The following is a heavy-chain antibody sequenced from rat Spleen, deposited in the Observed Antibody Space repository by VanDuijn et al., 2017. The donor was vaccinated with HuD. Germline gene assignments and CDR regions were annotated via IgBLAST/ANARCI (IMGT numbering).Heavy chain of an antibody. J-gene: IGHJ2*01. Sequence: QVQLKESGPGLVQPSQTLSLTCTVSGFSLTSNSVSWVRQPPEKGLEWIAAISSGGSTYYNSALKSRLSISRDTSKSQVFLKMNNLQTEDTAMYFCATKNWDYWGQGVMVTVSS. CDR1: GFSLTSNS. CDR3: ATKNWDY. V-gene: IGHV2S8*01. D-gene: IGHD5-1*01. CDR2: ISSGGST.